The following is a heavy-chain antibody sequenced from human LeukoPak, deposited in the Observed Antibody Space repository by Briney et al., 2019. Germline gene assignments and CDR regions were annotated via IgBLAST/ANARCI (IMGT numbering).Heavy chain of an antibody. V-gene: IGHV1-18*01. J-gene: IGHJ6*02. Sequence: ASVKVSCKASGYTFTSYGISWVRQAPGQGLEWMGWISAYNGNTNYAQKLQGRVTMTTDTSTSTAYMELRSLRSDDTAVNYCARDKGVSGSGSYYDYYYYYGMDVWGQGTTVTVSS. CDR2: ISAYNGNT. D-gene: IGHD3-10*01. CDR3: ARDKGVSGSGSYYDYYYYYGMDV. CDR1: GYTFTSYG.